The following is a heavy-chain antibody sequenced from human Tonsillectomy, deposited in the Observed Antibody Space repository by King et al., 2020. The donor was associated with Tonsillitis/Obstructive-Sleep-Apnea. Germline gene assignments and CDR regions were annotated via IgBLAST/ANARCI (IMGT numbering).Heavy chain of an antibody. CDR2: INYRGST. D-gene: IGHD3-22*01. CDR3: AREYFYHSSGYYDY. CDR1: GGSFSGYY. V-gene: IGHV4-34*01. Sequence: VQLQHRGAGLLKPSETLSLTCAVYGGSFSGYYWSWIRQPPGKGLEWIGEINYRGSTNYNPSLKSRVTISLDTSKNQFSLKLTSVTAADTAVYYCAREYFYHSSGYYDYWGQGTLLTVSS. J-gene: IGHJ4*02.